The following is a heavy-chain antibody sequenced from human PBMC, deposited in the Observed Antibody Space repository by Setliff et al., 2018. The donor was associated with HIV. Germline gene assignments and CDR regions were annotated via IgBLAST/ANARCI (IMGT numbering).Heavy chain of an antibody. V-gene: IGHV3-23*01. J-gene: IGHJ4*02. CDR3: ARDYYGSGSYLGWYYFDY. D-gene: IGHD3-10*01. Sequence: GGSLRLSCAASGFTFSSYEMSWVRQAPGKGLEWVSAISGSGGSTYYADSVKGRFTISRDNSKNSLYLQMNSLRAEDTAVYYCARDYYGSGSYLGWYYFDYWGQGTLVTVSS. CDR2: ISGSGGST. CDR1: GFTFSSYE.